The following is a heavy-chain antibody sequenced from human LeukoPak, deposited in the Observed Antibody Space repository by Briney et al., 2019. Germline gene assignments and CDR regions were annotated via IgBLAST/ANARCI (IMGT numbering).Heavy chain of an antibody. CDR2: IYRSGNT. CDR1: GGSISSGGYS. CDR3: ASNSGYHVYFDY. J-gene: IGHJ4*02. V-gene: IGHV4-30-2*01. Sequence: PSETLSLTCAVSGGSISSGGYSWSWIRQPPGKGLEWIGYIYRSGNTYYNPSLKNRVTISVDTSKNQFSLKLSSVTAADTAVYYCASNSGYHVYFDYWGQGTLVTASS. D-gene: IGHD5-12*01.